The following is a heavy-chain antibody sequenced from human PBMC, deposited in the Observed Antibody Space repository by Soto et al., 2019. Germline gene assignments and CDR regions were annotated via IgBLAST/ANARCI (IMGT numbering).Heavy chain of an antibody. CDR1: GGTFSSYA. J-gene: IGHJ6*02. CDR2: IIPIFGTA. CDR3: AILPVWSGYYFIPYYYGMDV. D-gene: IGHD3-3*01. Sequence: VASVKVSCKASGGTFSSYAISWVRQAPGQGLEWMGGIIPIFGTANYAQKFQGRVTITADESTSTAYMELSSLRSEDTAVYYCAILPVWSGYYFIPYYYGMDVWGQGTTVTVSS. V-gene: IGHV1-69*13.